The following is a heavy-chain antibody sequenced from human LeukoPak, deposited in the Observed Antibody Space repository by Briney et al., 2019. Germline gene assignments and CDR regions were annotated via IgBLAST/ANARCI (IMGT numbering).Heavy chain of an antibody. J-gene: IGHJ4*02. Sequence: GGSLRLSCAASGFTFSSYGMHWVRQAPGKGLEWVAVISYDGSNKYYADSVKGRFTISRDNSKNTLYLQMNSLRAGDTAVYYCARQTDSSSSESDYWGQGTLVTVSS. V-gene: IGHV3-30*03. D-gene: IGHD6-6*01. CDR2: ISYDGSNK. CDR3: ARQTDSSSSESDY. CDR1: GFTFSSYG.